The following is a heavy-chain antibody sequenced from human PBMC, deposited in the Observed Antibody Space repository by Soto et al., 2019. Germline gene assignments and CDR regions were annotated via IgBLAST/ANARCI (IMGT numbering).Heavy chain of an antibody. CDR3: AVLFGEYNYFDY. CDR1: GGSISSGGYY. J-gene: IGHJ4*02. CDR2: IYYSGST. V-gene: IGHV4-31*03. D-gene: IGHD3-10*02. Sequence: PAETLSLTCTVSGGSISSGGYYWSWIRQHPGKGLEWIGYIYYSGSTYYNPSLKSRVTISVDTSKNQFSLKLSSVTAADTAVYYCAVLFGEYNYFDYWGQGTLVTVSS.